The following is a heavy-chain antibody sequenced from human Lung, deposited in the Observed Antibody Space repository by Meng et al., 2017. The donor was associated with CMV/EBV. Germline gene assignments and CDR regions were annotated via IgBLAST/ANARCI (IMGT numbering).Heavy chain of an antibody. Sequence: SXKISXAASGLLFDDYAMHWVRQAPGRGLEWVSGISWNSGSIGYADSVKGRFTISRDNAKNSLFRQMNSLRAEDMCVYYCEKVTGSRGGYTLDFWGQGNXVTGSS. CDR3: EKVTGSRGGYTLDF. V-gene: IGHV3-9*03. J-gene: IGHJ6*01. D-gene: IGHD5-24*01. CDR2: ISWNSGSI. CDR1: GLLFDDYA.